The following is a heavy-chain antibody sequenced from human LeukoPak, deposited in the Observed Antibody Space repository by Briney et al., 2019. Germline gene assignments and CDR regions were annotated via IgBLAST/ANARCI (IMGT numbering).Heavy chain of an antibody. CDR2: ISGSGGST. V-gene: IGHV3-23*01. CDR1: GGSFRGYY. CDR3: AKGSSRVYYYGMDV. J-gene: IGHJ6*02. D-gene: IGHD6-13*01. Sequence: ETLSLTCAVYGGSFRGYYWNWIRQPPGKGLEWVSAISGSGGSTYYADSVKGRFTISRDNSKSTLYLQMNSLRAEDTAIYYCAKGSSRVYYYGMDVWGQGTTVTVFS.